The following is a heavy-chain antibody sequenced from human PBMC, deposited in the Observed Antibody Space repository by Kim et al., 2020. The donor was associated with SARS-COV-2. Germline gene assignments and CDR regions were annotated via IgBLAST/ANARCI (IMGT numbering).Heavy chain of an antibody. V-gene: IGHV1-2*06. CDR3: VRLNSNYWYFVL. CDR1: GYSFTSYD. J-gene: IGHJ2*01. CDR2: INPNTGGT. Sequence: ASVKVSCKASGYSFTSYDMNWVRQAPGQGLEWMGRINPNTGGTSYAQKFQGRVTMTSDTSISTAYMELSSLTSDDTAVYYCVRLNSNYWYFVLWGRGTLVTVSS.